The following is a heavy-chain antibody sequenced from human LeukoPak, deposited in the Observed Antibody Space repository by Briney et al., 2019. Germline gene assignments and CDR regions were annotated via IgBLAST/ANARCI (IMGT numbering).Heavy chain of an antibody. CDR1: GGSFSGYY. Sequence: SETLSLTCAVSGGSFSGYYWSWIRQPPGKGLEWIGAINHSGSTNYNPSLKSRITISVDTSKSQFSLKVSSVTAADTAVYYCARGPLGDIVVVPAASWFDPWGQGTLVTVSS. CDR2: INHSGST. CDR3: ARGPLGDIVVVPAASWFDP. V-gene: IGHV4-34*01. J-gene: IGHJ5*02. D-gene: IGHD2-2*01.